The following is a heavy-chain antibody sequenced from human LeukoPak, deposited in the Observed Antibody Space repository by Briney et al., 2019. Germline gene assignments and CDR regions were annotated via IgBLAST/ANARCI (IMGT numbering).Heavy chain of an antibody. Sequence: PSETLSLTCTVSGNSISSGDYYWSWIRQPAGKGLEWIGRIYTSGITTYNPSLKSRATTSGDTSENQFSLRLSSVTAADTAVYYCARASYSYDISGWVPFDYWGQGTLVSVSS. CDR3: ARASYSYDISGWVPFDY. D-gene: IGHD3-22*01. CDR2: IYTSGIT. V-gene: IGHV4-61*02. J-gene: IGHJ4*02. CDR1: GNSISSGDYY.